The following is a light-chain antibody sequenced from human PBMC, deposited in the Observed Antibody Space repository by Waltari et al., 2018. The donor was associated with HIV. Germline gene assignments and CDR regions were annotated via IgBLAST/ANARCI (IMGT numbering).Light chain of an antibody. CDR1: DSDIGSTNF. J-gene: IGLJ2*01. Sequence: ALTQPPSASGSPGQSVTISCTGGDSDIGSTNFVSWYQQHPGKAPKLMLYEVNKRPSGVSHLFSGAKSGSVASLTVSGLQADDEADYYCSSYAGRDIRVVFGGGTKLTVL. CDR2: EVN. CDR3: SSYAGRDIRVV. V-gene: IGLV2-8*01.